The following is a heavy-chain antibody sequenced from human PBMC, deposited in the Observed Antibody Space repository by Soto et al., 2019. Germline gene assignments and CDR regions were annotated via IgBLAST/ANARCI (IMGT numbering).Heavy chain of an antibody. D-gene: IGHD5-18*01. CDR2: IIPILGIA. V-gene: IGHV1-69*02. CDR3: TTIQLWPRGVVTGLRNFDY. J-gene: IGHJ4*02. Sequence: QVQLVQSGAEVKKPGSSVKVSCKASGGTFSSYTISWVRQAPGQGLEWMGRIIPILGIANYAQKFQGRVTITEDKPTSTAYMELRSLRSEDTAVYYCTTIQLWPRGVVTGLRNFDYWGQGTLVTVSS. CDR1: GGTFSSYT.